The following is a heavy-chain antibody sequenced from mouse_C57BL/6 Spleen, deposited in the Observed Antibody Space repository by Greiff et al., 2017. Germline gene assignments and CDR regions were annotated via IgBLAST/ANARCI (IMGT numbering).Heavy chain of an antibody. CDR3: AREGRLGRNFDY. CDR2: IYPGDGDT. V-gene: IGHV1-82*01. J-gene: IGHJ2*01. CDR1: GYAFSSSW. D-gene: IGHD4-1*01. Sequence: VQLQQSGPELVKPGASVKISCKASGYAFSSSWMNWVKQRPGKGLEWIGRIYPGDGDTNYNGKFKGKATLTADKSSSTAYMQLSSLTSEDSAVYFCAREGRLGRNFDYWGQGTTLTVSS.